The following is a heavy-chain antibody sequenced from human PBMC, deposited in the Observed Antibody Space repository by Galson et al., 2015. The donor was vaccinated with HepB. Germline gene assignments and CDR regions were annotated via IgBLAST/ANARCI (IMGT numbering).Heavy chain of an antibody. Sequence: SLRLSCAASGFTFDDYAMHWVRQAPGKGLEWVSGISWNSGSIGYADSVKGRFTISRDNAKNSLYLQMNSLRAEDTALYYCAKGGSSGWYGAFDIWGQGTMVTVSS. J-gene: IGHJ3*02. V-gene: IGHV3-9*01. CDR1: GFTFDDYA. CDR2: ISWNSGSI. D-gene: IGHD6-19*01. CDR3: AKGGSSGWYGAFDI.